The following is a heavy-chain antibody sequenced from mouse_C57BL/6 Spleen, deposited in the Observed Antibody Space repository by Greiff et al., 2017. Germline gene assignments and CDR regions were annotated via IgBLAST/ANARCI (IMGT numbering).Heavy chain of an antibody. V-gene: IGHV1-55*01. CDR3: AKGLREGYAMDY. D-gene: IGHD2-4*01. CDR2: IYPGSGST. Sequence: VQLQESGAELVKPGASVKMSCKASGYTFTSYWITWVKQRPGQGLEWIGDIYPGSGSTNYNEKFKSKATLTVDTSSSTAYMQLSSLTSEDSAVYYCAKGLREGYAMDYWGQGTSVTVSS. J-gene: IGHJ4*01. CDR1: GYTFTSYW.